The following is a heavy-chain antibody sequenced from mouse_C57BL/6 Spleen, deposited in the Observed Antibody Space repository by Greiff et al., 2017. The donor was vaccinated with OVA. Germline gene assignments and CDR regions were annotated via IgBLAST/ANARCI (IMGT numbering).Heavy chain of an antibody. J-gene: IGHJ4*01. CDR1: GYTFTSYW. V-gene: IGHV1-69*01. Sequence: VQLQQPGAELVMPGASVKLSCKASGYTFTSYWMHWVKQRPGQGLEWIGEIDPSDSYTNYNQKFKGKSTLTVDKSSSTAYMQLSSLTSEDSAVYYCARGAQATLDYYAMDYWGQGTSVTVSS. CDR2: IDPSDSYT. D-gene: IGHD3-2*02. CDR3: ARGAQATLDYYAMDY.